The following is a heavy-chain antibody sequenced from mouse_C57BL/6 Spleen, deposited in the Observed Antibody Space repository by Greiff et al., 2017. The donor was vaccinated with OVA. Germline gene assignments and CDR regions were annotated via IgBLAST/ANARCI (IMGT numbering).Heavy chain of an antibody. CDR1: GYTFTSYW. CDR2: IDPSDSET. CDR3: ARSDGNYPFDY. D-gene: IGHD2-1*01. V-gene: IGHV1-52*01. Sequence: VKLQQPGAELVRPGSSVKLSCKASGYTFTSYWMHWVKQRPIQGLEWIGNIDPSDSETHYNQKFKDKATLTVDKSSSTAYMQLSSLTSEDSAVYYCARSDGNYPFDYWGQGTTLTVSS. J-gene: IGHJ2*01.